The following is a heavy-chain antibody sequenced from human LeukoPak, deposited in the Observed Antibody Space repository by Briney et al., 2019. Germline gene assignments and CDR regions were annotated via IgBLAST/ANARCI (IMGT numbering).Heavy chain of an antibody. J-gene: IGHJ4*02. V-gene: IGHV4-59*08. CDR2: IYYSGST. CDR3: ARIAVAGTWYFDY. Sequence: SETLSLTCAVYGGSFSGYYWSWIRQPPGKGLEWIGYIYYSGSTNYNPSLKSRVTISVDTSKNQFSLKLSSVTAADTAVYYCARIAVAGTWYFDYWGQGTLVTVSS. D-gene: IGHD6-19*01. CDR1: GGSFSGYY.